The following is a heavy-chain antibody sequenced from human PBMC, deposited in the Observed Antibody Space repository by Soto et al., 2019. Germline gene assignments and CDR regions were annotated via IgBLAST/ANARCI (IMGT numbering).Heavy chain of an antibody. CDR1: GYTFTNYF. D-gene: IGHD3-10*02. CDR3: VRRMLPGFYYDF. J-gene: IGHJ4*02. V-gene: IGHV1-46*03. CDR2: INPSGYAT. Sequence: QVQLVQSGAEVKKPGASVKVSCKASGYTFTNYFMHWVRQAPGQGLEWMGMINPSGYATGYAQKCQGRVTMTGDTSTTTLYMELSSLRSEDTALYYCVRRMLPGFYYDFWGQGTLVTVSS.